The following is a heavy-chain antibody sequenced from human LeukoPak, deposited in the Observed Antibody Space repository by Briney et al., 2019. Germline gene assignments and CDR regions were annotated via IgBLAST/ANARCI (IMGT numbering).Heavy chain of an antibody. CDR2: ISGSGGST. J-gene: IGHJ3*02. CDR1: GFTFSSYA. D-gene: IGHD3-22*01. CDR3: AKPTLDNYYDSSGYYSPGAFDI. V-gene: IGHV3-23*01. Sequence: PGGSLRLSCAASGFTFSSYAMSWVRQAPGEGLEWVSAISGSGGSTYYADSVKGRFTISRDNSKNTLYLQMNSLRAEDTAVYYCAKPTLDNYYDSSGYYSPGAFDIWGQGTMVTVSS.